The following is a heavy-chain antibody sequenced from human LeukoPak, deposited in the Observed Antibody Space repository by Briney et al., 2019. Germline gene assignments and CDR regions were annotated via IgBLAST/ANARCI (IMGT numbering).Heavy chain of an antibody. CDR3: ARRSYDSSGFFYFDY. CDR2: VYSGGST. D-gene: IGHD3-22*01. CDR1: GFTFSDYY. J-gene: IGHJ4*02. V-gene: IGHV3-53*01. Sequence: GGSLRLSCAASGFTFSDYYMSWIRQAPGKGLEWVPVVYSGGSTYYADSVKGRFTISRDNSKNTLYLQMNSLRAEDTAVYYCARRSYDSSGFFYFDYWGQGTLVTVSS.